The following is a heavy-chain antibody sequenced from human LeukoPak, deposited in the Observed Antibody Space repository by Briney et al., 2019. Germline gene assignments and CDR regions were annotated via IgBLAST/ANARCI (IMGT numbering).Heavy chain of an antibody. CDR3: ARVPGRAVAGRGGWFDI. D-gene: IGHD6-19*01. CDR2: ILPILGVT. Sequence: ASVKVSCKASGGTFSSDAVTWVRQAPGQGLEWMGRILPILGVTTYAQKFQGRVRMTADKSTNTAYMDLSSQTSDDTAVYYCARVPGRAVAGRGGWFDIWGQGTLVTVSS. CDR1: GGTFSSDA. V-gene: IGHV1-69*04. J-gene: IGHJ5*01.